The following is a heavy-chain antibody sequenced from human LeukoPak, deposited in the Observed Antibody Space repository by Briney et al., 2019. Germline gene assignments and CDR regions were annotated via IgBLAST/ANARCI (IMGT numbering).Heavy chain of an antibody. Sequence: SETLSLTCTVSGASIRGDGYWSWVRQPPGKGLEWIGEIYDSVSPNYGPSFKSRVIMSLDRSKNQFSLKLNSVTAADTGVYFCASRSATTSYSFAYWGQGTLVTVSS. CDR1: GASIRGDGY. V-gene: IGHV4-4*02. D-gene: IGHD1-26*01. CDR2: IYDSVSP. CDR3: ASRSATTSYSFAY. J-gene: IGHJ4*02.